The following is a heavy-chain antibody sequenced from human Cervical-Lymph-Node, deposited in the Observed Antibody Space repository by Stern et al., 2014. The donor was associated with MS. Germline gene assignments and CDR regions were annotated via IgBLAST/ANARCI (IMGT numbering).Heavy chain of an antibody. CDR3: ARDGRSV. CDR2: ISYDGNSK. J-gene: IGHJ4*02. Sequence: MQLVESGGGVVQPGRSLRLSCAASGFTFSSYTMHWVRPAPGKGLEWVAVISYDGNSKFYADSVKGRFTISRDNSKNTLFLQMNSLRTEDTAVYYCARDGRSVWGQGTLVTVSS. V-gene: IGHV3-30-3*01. CDR1: GFTFSSYT.